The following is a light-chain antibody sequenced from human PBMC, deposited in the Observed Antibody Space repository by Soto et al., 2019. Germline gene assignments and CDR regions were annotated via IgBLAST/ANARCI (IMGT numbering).Light chain of an antibody. J-gene: IGLJ1*01. CDR2: DDS. Sequence: SYELTQTSSVSVAPGQTARISCGGNNIGGKSVHWYQQKPGQAPVVVVYDDSGRPSGIPERFSGSNSGNTATLTIGRVEAGDEADYHCQVWDDNSDHHVFGTGTKVTVL. CDR1: NIGGKS. V-gene: IGLV3-21*02. CDR3: QVWDDNSDHHV.